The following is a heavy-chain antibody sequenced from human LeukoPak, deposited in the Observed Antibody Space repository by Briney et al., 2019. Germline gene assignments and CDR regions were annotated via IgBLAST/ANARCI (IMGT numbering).Heavy chain of an antibody. J-gene: IGHJ3*02. Sequence: SETLSLTCAVYRGSFSGYYWSWIRQTPGKGLEWIGEINHSGSTNHNPSLKSRVTISVDKSKNQFSLKLSSVTAADTAVYYCARVRVPMVTSAFDIWGQGTMVTVSS. V-gene: IGHV4-34*01. CDR3: ARVRVPMVTSAFDI. D-gene: IGHD5-18*01. CDR2: INHSGST. CDR1: RGSFSGYY.